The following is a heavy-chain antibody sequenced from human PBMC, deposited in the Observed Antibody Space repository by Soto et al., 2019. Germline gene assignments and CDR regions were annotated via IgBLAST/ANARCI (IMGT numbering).Heavy chain of an antibody. J-gene: IGHJ6*02. Sequence: GASVKVSCKASGYTFTGYYMHWVRQAPGQGLEWMGWINPNSGGTNYAQKFQGWVTMTRDTSISTAYMELSRLRSDDTAVYYCARELPDHYDILTGYSGEYYYYGMDVWGQGTTVTVSS. D-gene: IGHD3-9*01. CDR2: INPNSGGT. CDR1: GYTFTGYY. CDR3: ARELPDHYDILTGYSGEYYYYGMDV. V-gene: IGHV1-2*04.